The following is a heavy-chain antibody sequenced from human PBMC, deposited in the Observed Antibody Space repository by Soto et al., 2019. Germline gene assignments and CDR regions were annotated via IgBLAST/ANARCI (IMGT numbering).Heavy chain of an antibody. Sequence: SETLSLTCTISGGSISVYYWSWIRQPPGQALEWIGYIYDSGSPYYNPSLRSRVIISADTSKNQISLKLTSATAADTAVYYCARELVGANYYYGMDVWGQGTTVTVS. CDR2: IYDSGSP. D-gene: IGHD1-26*01. J-gene: IGHJ6*02. V-gene: IGHV4-59*01. CDR3: ARELVGANYYYGMDV. CDR1: GGSISVYY.